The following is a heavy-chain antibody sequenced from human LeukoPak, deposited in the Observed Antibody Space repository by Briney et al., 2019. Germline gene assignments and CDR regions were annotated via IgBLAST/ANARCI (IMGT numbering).Heavy chain of an antibody. CDR2: ISTSGST. J-gene: IGHJ4*02. CDR3: ARVGGPPYYYDSSGYYLDY. Sequence: SETLSLTCTVSGGSISSYYWSWIRQPAGKGLESIGHISTSGSTNYNPSLKSRVTMSVDTSKNQFSLKLSSVTAADTAVYYCARVGGPPYYYDSSGYYLDYWGQGTLVTVSS. CDR1: GGSISSYY. V-gene: IGHV4-4*07. D-gene: IGHD3-22*01.